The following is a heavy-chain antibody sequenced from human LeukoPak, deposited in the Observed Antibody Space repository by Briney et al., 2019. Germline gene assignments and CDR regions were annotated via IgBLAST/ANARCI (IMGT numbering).Heavy chain of an antibody. D-gene: IGHD1-1*01. Sequence: GGSLRLSCAASGFTFSIYWMSWVRQAPGKGLEWVANIKQDGSEKYYVDSVKGRFTISRDNAKSSLYLQMNSLRAEDTAVYYCARDLEPDAFDIWGQGTMVTVSS. J-gene: IGHJ3*02. CDR1: GFTFSIYW. CDR2: IKQDGSEK. V-gene: IGHV3-7*01. CDR3: ARDLEPDAFDI.